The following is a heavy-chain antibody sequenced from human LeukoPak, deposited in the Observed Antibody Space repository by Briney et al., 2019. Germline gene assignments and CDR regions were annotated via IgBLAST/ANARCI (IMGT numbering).Heavy chain of an antibody. CDR1: GASISSYY. CDR2: IHYSGST. CDR3: ASDLEMTTVGYFDY. J-gene: IGHJ4*02. D-gene: IGHD4-11*01. V-gene: IGHV4-59*01. Sequence: SETLSLTCTVSGASISSYYWSWIRQPPGKGLEWIGYIHYSGSTKCNPSLKSRVTISVDTSKNQFSLRLSSVTAADTAVYYCASDLEMTTVGYFDYWGQGTLVTVSS.